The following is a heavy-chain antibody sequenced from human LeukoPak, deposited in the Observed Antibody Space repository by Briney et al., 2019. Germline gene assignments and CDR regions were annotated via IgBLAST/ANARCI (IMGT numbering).Heavy chain of an antibody. CDR1: GGSISSYY. J-gene: IGHJ6*02. CDR3: ARRYSSTWYGMDV. V-gene: IGHV4-59*08. CDR2: IYDSGST. D-gene: IGHD6-13*01. Sequence: KPSETLSLTCTVSGGSISSYYWSWIRQPPGKGLEWIGYIYDSGSTNYNPSLKSRVTISVDMSKNQFSLKLSSVTAADTAVYYCARRYSSTWYGMDVWGQGTTVTVSS.